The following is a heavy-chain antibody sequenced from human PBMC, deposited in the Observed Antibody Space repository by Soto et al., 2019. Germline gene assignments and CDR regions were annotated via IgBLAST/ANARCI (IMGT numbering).Heavy chain of an antibody. CDR3: ATDLRAGDYYGSGSHHYFMDV. CDR2: FDPEDGET. Sequence: ASVKVSCKVSGYTLTELSMHWVRQAPGKGLEWMGGFDPEDGETIYAQKFQGRVTMTEDTSTDTAYMELSSLRSEDTAVYYCATDLRAGDYYGSGSHHYFMDVWGKGTSVTVSS. D-gene: IGHD3-10*01. V-gene: IGHV1-24*01. CDR1: GYTLTELS. J-gene: IGHJ6*03.